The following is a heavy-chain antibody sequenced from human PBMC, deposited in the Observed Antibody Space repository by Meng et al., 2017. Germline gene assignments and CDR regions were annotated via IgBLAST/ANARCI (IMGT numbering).Heavy chain of an antibody. CDR1: GFTFSSYG. CDR2: IWYDGSNK. Sequence: GGSLRLSCAASGFTFSSYGMHWVRQAPGKGLEWVAVIWYDGSNKYYADSVKGRFTISRDNSKNTLYLQMNSLRAEDTAVYYCAREMRGNMGRDYWGQGTLVTVSS. D-gene: IGHD3-10*01. V-gene: IGHV3-33*01. J-gene: IGHJ4*02. CDR3: AREMRGNMGRDY.